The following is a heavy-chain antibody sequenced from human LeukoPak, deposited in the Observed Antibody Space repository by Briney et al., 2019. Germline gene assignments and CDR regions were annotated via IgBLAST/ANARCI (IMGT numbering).Heavy chain of an antibody. CDR3: ARASAAPFGYYYYGMDV. J-gene: IGHJ6*02. CDR2: IYYSGST. V-gene: IGHV4-59*01. D-gene: IGHD2-2*01. CDR1: GGSISSYY. Sequence: SETLSLTCTVSGGSISSYYWSWIRQPPGKGLEWIGYIYYSGSTNYNPSLKGRVTISVDTSKNQFSLKLSSVTAADTAVYYCARASAAPFGYYYYGMDVWGQGTTVTVSS.